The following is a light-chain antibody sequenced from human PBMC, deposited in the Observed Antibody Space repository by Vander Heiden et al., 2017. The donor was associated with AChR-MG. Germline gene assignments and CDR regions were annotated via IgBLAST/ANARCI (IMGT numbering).Light chain of an antibody. V-gene: IGLV2-14*01. Sequence: SALTQPASASGSPGQSITISCTGANSDLGSSVSWYQQHTDKAPKLMIFEFTERPSGISNRFSGSISGNTASLTISGLQTEDEADYYCCSYTSASTYVFGTGTKVTVL. CDR2: EFT. CDR1: NSDLGSS. CDR3: CSYTSASTYV. J-gene: IGLJ1*01.